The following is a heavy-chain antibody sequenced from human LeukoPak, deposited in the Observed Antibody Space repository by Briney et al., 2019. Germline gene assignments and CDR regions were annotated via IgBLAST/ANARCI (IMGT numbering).Heavy chain of an antibody. Sequence: SETLSLTCAVYGGSFSGYYWSWIRQPPGKGLEWIGEIHHSGSTNYNPSLNSRVTISVDTSKNQFSLKLSSVTAADTAVYYCARGPYRLGYCSGGSCYYFDYWGQGTLVTVSS. CDR3: ARGPYRLGYCSGGSCYYFDY. CDR2: IHHSGST. J-gene: IGHJ4*02. D-gene: IGHD2-15*01. V-gene: IGHV4-34*01. CDR1: GGSFSGYY.